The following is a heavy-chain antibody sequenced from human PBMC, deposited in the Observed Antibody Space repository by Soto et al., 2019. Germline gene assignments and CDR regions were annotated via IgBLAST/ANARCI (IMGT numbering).Heavy chain of an antibody. V-gene: IGHV1-69*06. CDR2: IFPIFETT. Sequence: QVQLVQPGAEVEEPGSSVTVSCTTSGGTFSRYTIVWVRQAPGQGLEWMGGIFPIFETTTYAQRLQGRITITADKSKSTAYVELRSLRSEHTAVYYCARGSISSWYKGGPDYYYGMDVWGQGTTVTVYS. CDR3: ARGSISSWYKGGPDYYYGMDV. D-gene: IGHD6-13*01. J-gene: IGHJ6*02. CDR1: GGTFSRYT.